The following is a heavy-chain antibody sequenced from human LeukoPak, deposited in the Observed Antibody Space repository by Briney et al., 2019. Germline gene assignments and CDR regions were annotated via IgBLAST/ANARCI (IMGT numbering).Heavy chain of an antibody. V-gene: IGHV4-4*02. CDR1: GGSISSSNW. D-gene: IGHD2-15*01. CDR2: IYHSGST. Sequence: SGTLSLTCAVSGGSISSSNWWSWVRQPPGKGLEWIGEIYHSGSTNSNPSLKSRVTISVDKSKNRFSLKLSSVTAADTAVYYCARLGDRGYCSSSSCRGNWFDPWGQGTLVTVSS. J-gene: IGHJ5*02. CDR3: ARLGDRGYCSSSSCRGNWFDP.